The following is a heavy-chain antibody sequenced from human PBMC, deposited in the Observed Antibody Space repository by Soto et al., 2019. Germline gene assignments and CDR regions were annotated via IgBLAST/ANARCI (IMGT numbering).Heavy chain of an antibody. V-gene: IGHV4-4*02. CDR2: IYHRGST. J-gene: IGHJ4*02. CDR3: ASRNYYDSTGYFDY. D-gene: IGHD3-22*01. Sequence: SETLSLTCAVSGGSISSLNWWSWVRQSPGKGLEWIGEIYHRGSTNYNPSLKSRVTISVDTSKNQFSLKLSSVTAADTAVYYYASRNYYDSTGYFDYWGQGALVTVS. CDR1: GGSISSLNW.